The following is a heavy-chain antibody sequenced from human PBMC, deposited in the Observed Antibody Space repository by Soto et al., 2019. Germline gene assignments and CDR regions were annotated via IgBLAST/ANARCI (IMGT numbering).Heavy chain of an antibody. CDR3: AKDRFSPRAVGGTCGY. Sequence: GSLRLSCAASGFTFSSYWMHWVRQAPGKGLVWVSRVKSDGSYTTYADSVKGRVTISRDNAKNTLYLQMNSLRAEDTAVYYCAKDRFSPRAVGGTCGYWGQGTLVTVSS. J-gene: IGHJ4*02. CDR1: GFTFSSYW. CDR2: VKSDGSYT. D-gene: IGHD6-19*01. V-gene: IGHV3-74*01.